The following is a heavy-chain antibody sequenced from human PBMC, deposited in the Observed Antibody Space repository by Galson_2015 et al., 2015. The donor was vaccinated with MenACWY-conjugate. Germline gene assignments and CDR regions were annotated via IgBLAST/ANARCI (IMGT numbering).Heavy chain of an antibody. CDR1: GFNFNNAW. V-gene: IGHV3-15*07. CDR2: IRRNTDGGTT. D-gene: IGHD4-17*01. CDR3: GGDFLGN. J-gene: IGHJ4*02. Sequence: SLRLSCAASGFNFNNAWMHWVRQAPGKGLEWVGLIRRNTDGGTTDYAAPVKGRFTISRDDSKNTLYLQMSSLKIEDTAVYYCGGDFLGNWGQGTLVTVSS.